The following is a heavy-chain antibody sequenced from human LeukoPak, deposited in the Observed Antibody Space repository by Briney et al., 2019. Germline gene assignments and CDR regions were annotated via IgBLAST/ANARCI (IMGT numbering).Heavy chain of an antibody. CDR2: IIPIFGAA. D-gene: IGHD3-9*01. CDR3: AKSLSYFDWSPLNY. J-gene: IGHJ4*02. Sequence: ASVKVSCKSSGGTFSSYAISWVRQAPGQGLEWMGGIIPIFGAANYAQKFQGRVTITADESTSTAYMELSSLRAEDTALYYCAKSLSYFDWSPLNYWGQETLVTVSS. CDR1: GGTFSSYA. V-gene: IGHV1-69*13.